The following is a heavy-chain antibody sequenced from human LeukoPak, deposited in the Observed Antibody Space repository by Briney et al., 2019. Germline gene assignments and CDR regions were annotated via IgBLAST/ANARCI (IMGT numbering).Heavy chain of an antibody. J-gene: IGHJ2*01. CDR1: EYTFTSYD. Sequence: GASVKVSCKASEYTFTSYDINWVRQATGQGLEWMGWMNPNSGNTGYAQKFQGRVTMTRNTSISTAYMELSSLRSEDTAVYYCAIGLRAVDYYDSSGGLWGRGTLVTVSS. D-gene: IGHD3-22*01. CDR3: AIGLRAVDYYDSSGGL. V-gene: IGHV1-8*01. CDR2: MNPNSGNT.